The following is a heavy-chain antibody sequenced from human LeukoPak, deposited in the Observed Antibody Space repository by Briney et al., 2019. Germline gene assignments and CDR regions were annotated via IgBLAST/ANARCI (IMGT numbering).Heavy chain of an antibody. J-gene: IGHJ4*02. CDR3: ARRAGGYSHPYDY. D-gene: IGHD4-23*01. CDR1: GFTFSSNF. Sequence: GGSLRLSCAASGFTFSSNFMSWVRQAPGKGLEWVSVIYSGGRTDYADSVKGRFTISRDNSKNTLYLQMNSLRAEDTAVYYCARRAGGYSHPYDYWGQGILVTVSS. V-gene: IGHV3-53*01. CDR2: IYSGGRT.